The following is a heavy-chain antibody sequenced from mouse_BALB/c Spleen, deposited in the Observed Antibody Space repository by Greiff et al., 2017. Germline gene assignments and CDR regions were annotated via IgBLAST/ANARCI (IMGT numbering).Heavy chain of an antibody. CDR3: ARFITTVVDY. J-gene: IGHJ2*01. D-gene: IGHD1-1*01. CDR1: GFTFSSYA. V-gene: IGHV5-6-5*01. Sequence: EVKVVESGGGLVKPGGSLKLSCAASGFTFSSYAMSWVRQTPEKRLEWVASISSGGSTYYPDSVKGRFTISRDNARNILYLQMSSLRSEDTAMYYCARFITTVVDYWGQGTTLTVSS. CDR2: ISSGGST.